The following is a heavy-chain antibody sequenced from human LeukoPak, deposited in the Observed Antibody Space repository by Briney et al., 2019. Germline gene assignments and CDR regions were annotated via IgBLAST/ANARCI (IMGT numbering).Heavy chain of an antibody. V-gene: IGHV3-23*01. CDR3: AKDHSSSWFPSYYYYGMDV. D-gene: IGHD6-13*01. Sequence: PGGSLRLSCAASGFTFSSYAMSWVRQAPGKGLEWVSAISGSGGSTYYADSVKGRFTISRDNSKNTLYLQMNHLRAEDTAVYYCAKDHSSSWFPSYYYYGMDVWGQGTTVPVSS. CDR1: GFTFSSYA. J-gene: IGHJ6*02. CDR2: ISGSGGST.